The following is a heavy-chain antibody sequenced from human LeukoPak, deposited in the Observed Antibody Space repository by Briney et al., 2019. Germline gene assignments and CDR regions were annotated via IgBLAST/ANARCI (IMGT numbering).Heavy chain of an antibody. D-gene: IGHD1-26*01. V-gene: IGHV3-23*01. Sequence: GGSLRLSCTASGFTFNNYAMSWVRQAPGKGLEWVSAISGGGDPTYYADSVKGRFTISRDNSKSTLYLQMNSLRAEDAAVYYCAKDPRGGYSGSWYFDYWGQGTLVTVSS. J-gene: IGHJ4*02. CDR1: GFTFNNYA. CDR2: ISGGGDPT. CDR3: AKDPRGGYSGSWYFDY.